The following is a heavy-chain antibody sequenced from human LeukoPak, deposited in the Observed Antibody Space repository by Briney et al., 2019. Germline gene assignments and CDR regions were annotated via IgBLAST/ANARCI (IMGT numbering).Heavy chain of an antibody. CDR2: ISAYNGNT. CDR1: GYTFTSYG. CDR3: AGGSSYVSRAYYYYGMDV. J-gene: IGHJ6*02. Sequence: SVNVSCKASGYTFTSYGTSWVRQAPGQGLEWMGWISAYNGNTNYAQKLQGRVTMTTDTSTSTAYMELRSLRSDDTAVYYCAGGSSYVSRAYYYYGMDVWGQGTTVAVSS. D-gene: IGHD2-8*01. V-gene: IGHV1-18*01.